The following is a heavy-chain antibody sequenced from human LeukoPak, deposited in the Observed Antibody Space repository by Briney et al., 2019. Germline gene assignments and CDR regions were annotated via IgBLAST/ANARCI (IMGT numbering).Heavy chain of an antibody. CDR2: INQDGSAK. J-gene: IGHJ4*02. CDR1: GFTFSSYW. D-gene: IGHD1-7*01. CDR3: ARWEIRGTAHKLDY. Sequence: GGSLRLSCAASGFTFSSYWMSWVRQAPGKGLEWVANINQDGSAKYFVDSVKGRFTISRDNAKNSMYLQMNSLRAEDTAVYYCARWEIRGTAHKLDYWGQGTLVTVSS. V-gene: IGHV3-7*01.